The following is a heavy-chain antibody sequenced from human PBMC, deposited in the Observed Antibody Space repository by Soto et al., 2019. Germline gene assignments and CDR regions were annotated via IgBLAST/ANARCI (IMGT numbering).Heavy chain of an antibody. Sequence: SETLSLTCAVYGASLSDNYCNWLRQPPGKGLEWIGEINHSGNTNHNPSLRSRVTISIDTSKNQLSLNLRSVSAADTAVYYCARGRGGFDAWGQGTPVTVSS. V-gene: IGHV4-34*01. CDR1: GASLSDNY. CDR2: INHSGNT. J-gene: IGHJ5*02. CDR3: ARGRGGFDA.